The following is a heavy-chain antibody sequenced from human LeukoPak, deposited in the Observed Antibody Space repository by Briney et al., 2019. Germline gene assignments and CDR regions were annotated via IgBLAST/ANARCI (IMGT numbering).Heavy chain of an antibody. CDR3: ARYNGDLTGGFDY. CDR2: INPAGGST. J-gene: IGHJ4*02. D-gene: IGHD4-17*01. Sequence: GASVKVSFKASGYTFTGYYIHWVRQAPGQGLEWMGIINPAGGSTGYAQKFQGRVTMTRDTSTSTVYMELSSLRSEDTAVYYCARYNGDLTGGFDYWGQGTLVTVSS. V-gene: IGHV1-46*01. CDR1: GYTFTGYY.